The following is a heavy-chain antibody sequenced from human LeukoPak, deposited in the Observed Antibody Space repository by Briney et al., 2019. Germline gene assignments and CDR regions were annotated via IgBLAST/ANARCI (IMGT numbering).Heavy chain of an antibody. Sequence: PGGSLRLSCAASGFTFSHYGMHWVRQAPGKGLEWVAFIRYDGSNKSYGDSVKGRFTISRDNSKNTLYLQINSLRVEDTAIYYCARGGKLEPTAMPTWGQGSLVVVSS. V-gene: IGHV3-30*02. CDR1: GFTFSHYG. CDR3: ARGGKLEPTAMPT. D-gene: IGHD2-2*01. CDR2: IRYDGSNK. J-gene: IGHJ5*02.